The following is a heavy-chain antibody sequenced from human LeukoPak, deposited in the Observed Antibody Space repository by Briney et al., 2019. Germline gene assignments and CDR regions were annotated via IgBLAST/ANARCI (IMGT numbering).Heavy chain of an antibody. J-gene: IGHJ6*03. Sequence: SETLSLTCTVSGGSISNYYWSWIRQPPGKGLEWIGYISYSGSTNYNPSLKSRVTISVDTSKNQFSLILSSVTAADTAVYYCARDRFDDSSGYYYHYYYYMDVWGKGTTVTVSS. D-gene: IGHD3-22*01. CDR1: GGSISNYY. V-gene: IGHV4-59*01. CDR2: ISYSGST. CDR3: ARDRFDDSSGYYYHYYYYMDV.